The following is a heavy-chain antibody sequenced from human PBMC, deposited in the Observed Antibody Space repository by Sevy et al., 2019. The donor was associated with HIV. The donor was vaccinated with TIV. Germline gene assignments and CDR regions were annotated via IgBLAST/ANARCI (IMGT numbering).Heavy chain of an antibody. D-gene: IGHD1-26*01. V-gene: IGHV3-66*04. J-gene: IGHJ4*02. CDR2: IYSDGST. CDR1: GFTVSSSF. Sequence: GGSLRLSCAASGFTVSSSFMSWVRQAPGKGLEWVSVIYSDGSTYYEDSVKGRFTISRDNSKITLYLQMNSLRAEDTAVYYCAKPLRGIYYIYYFDYWGQGTLVTVSS. CDR3: AKPLRGIYYIYYFDY.